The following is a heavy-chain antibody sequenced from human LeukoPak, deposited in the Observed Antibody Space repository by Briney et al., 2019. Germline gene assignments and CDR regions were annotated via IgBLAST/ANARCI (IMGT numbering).Heavy chain of an antibody. V-gene: IGHV4-31*03. Sequence: SETLSLTCTVSGGSISSGGYYWSWIRQHPGKGLEWIGYIYYSGSTYYNPSLKSRVTISVDTSKNQFSLKLSSVTAADTAVHYCARFVTMVRGVIFPDIKDAFDIWGQGTMVTVSS. CDR3: ARFVTMVRGVIFPDIKDAFDI. D-gene: IGHD3-10*01. CDR1: GGSISSGGYY. J-gene: IGHJ3*02. CDR2: IYYSGST.